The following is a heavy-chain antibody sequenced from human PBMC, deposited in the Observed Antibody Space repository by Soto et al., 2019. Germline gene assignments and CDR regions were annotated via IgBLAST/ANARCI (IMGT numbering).Heavy chain of an antibody. CDR2: IIPMFGTT. J-gene: IGHJ6*02. CDR3: GRGWELSESYYYGMDV. CDR1: GDTFSSYT. Sequence: ASVKVSCKASGDTFSSYTISWVRQAPGQGLEWMGGIIPMFGTTNYAQKFQGRVTITADESTSTAYMELSSLRSEDTAVYYCGRGWELSESYYYGMDVWGQGTTVTVSS. V-gene: IGHV1-69*13. D-gene: IGHD1-26*01.